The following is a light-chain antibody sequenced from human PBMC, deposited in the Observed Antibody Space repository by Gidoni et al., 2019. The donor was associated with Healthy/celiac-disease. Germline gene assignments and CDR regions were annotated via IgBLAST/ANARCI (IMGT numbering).Light chain of an antibody. J-gene: IGKJ2*01. CDR1: QSVSSN. V-gene: IGKV3-15*01. CDR3: QQYNNWPRT. Sequence: EIVITQSPATLSVSPGERATLSCRASQSVSSNLAWYQQKPGQPPRLLIYGSSTRATGIPARCRGSGSGTEFTLTSSSLKSEDFAVYYWQQYNNWPRTFGQGNKLEIK. CDR2: GSS.